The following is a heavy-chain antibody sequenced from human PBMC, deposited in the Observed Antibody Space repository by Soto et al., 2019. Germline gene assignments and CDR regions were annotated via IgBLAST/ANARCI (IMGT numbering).Heavy chain of an antibody. J-gene: IGHJ4*02. V-gene: IGHV4-38-2*01. D-gene: IGHD3-3*01. CDR2: IYHSGSN. CDR1: GYSIRSGYY. CDR3: ARGGQDFWSGPFDY. Sequence: SETLSLTCAVSGYSIRSGYYWGWIRQPPGKGLEWIGSIYHSGSNYYNPSLKSRVTMSVDTSKQEFSLKLSSVTAADTALYYCARGGQDFWSGPFDYWGRGALVTVSS.